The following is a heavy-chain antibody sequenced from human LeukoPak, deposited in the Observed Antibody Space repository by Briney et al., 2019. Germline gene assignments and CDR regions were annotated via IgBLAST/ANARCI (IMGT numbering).Heavy chain of an antibody. CDR3: ARGGSYDLFDH. D-gene: IGHD1-26*01. CDR2: IIPIFGTA. CDR1: GGTFSSYA. J-gene: IGHJ4*02. V-gene: IGHV1-69*13. Sequence: ASVKVSCEASGGTFSSYAISWVRQAPGQGLEGMGGIIPIFGTANYAQKFEGRVTITADESTSTAYMELSSLRSDDTAVYYCARGGSYDLFDHWGQGTLVTVSS.